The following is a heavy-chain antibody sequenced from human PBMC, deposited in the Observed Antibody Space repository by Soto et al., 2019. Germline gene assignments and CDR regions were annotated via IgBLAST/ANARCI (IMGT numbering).Heavy chain of an antibody. V-gene: IGHV1-24*01. Sequence: ASLKVSCKVSGYTLTELSMHWVRQAPGKGLEWMGGFDPEDGETIYAQKFQGRVTMTEDTSTDTAYMELSSLRSEDTAVYYCAPAARVDSVYYYGMDVWGQGTTVTVSS. CDR3: APAARVDSVYYYGMDV. CDR1: GYTLTELS. D-gene: IGHD5-12*01. CDR2: FDPEDGET. J-gene: IGHJ6*02.